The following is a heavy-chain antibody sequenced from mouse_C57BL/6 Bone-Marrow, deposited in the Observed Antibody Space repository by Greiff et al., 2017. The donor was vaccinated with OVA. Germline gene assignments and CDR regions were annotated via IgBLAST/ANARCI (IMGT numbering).Heavy chain of an antibody. Sequence: QVHVKQSGAELARPGASVKLSCKASGYTFTSYGISWVKQRTGQGLEWIGEIYPRSGNTYYNEKFKGKATLTADKSSSTAYMELRSLTSEDSAVYFCARGGVITTVVGFDYWGQGTTLTVSS. CDR2: IYPRSGNT. D-gene: IGHD1-1*01. V-gene: IGHV1-81*01. CDR1: GYTFTSYG. CDR3: ARGGVITTVVGFDY. J-gene: IGHJ2*01.